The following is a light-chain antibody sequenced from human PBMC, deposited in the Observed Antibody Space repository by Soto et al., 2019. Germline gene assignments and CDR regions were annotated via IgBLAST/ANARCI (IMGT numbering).Light chain of an antibody. CDR3: QQYNQWPGT. Sequence: EIVLTQSPGTLSLSPGERASLSCRASQSVNNNYLAWYQQKPGQAPRLLIYGASSRATGVPVRFSGGGSGVAFTLTISGLQSEDFAVYHCQQYNQWPGTFGQGTKVDI. CDR2: GAS. V-gene: IGKV3-15*01. CDR1: QSVNNN. J-gene: IGKJ1*01.